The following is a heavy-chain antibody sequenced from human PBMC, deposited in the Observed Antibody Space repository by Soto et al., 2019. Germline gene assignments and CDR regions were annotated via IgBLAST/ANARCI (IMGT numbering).Heavy chain of an antibody. CDR1: GGSICSYY. J-gene: IGHJ4*02. V-gene: IGHV4-59*01. CDR3: ARDRAYGSGSYGGYYFDY. Sequence: SETLSLTCTVSGGSICSYYWSWIRQPPGKGLEWIGYIYYSGSTNYNPSLKSRVTISVDTSKNQFSLKLSSVTAADTAVYYCARDRAYGSGSYGGYYFDYWGQGTLVTVSS. CDR2: IYYSGST. D-gene: IGHD3-10*01.